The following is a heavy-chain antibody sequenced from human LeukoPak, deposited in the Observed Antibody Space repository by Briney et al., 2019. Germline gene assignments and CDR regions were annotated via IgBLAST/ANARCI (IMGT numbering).Heavy chain of an antibody. CDR2: ISAYNGNT. CDR3: AKDRGPFQWRSDWFDP. Sequence: ASVKVSCKASGYTFTSYGISWVRQAPGQGLEWMGWISAYNGNTNYAQKLQGRVTMTTDTSTSTAYMELRSLRSDDTAVYYCAKDRGPFQWRSDWFDPWGQGTLVTVSS. V-gene: IGHV1-18*01. CDR1: GYTFTSYG. D-gene: IGHD2-8*01. J-gene: IGHJ5*02.